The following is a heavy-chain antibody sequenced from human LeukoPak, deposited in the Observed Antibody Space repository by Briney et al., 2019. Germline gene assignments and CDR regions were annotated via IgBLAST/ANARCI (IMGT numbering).Heavy chain of an antibody. CDR2: ISDSAGST. CDR1: GIGLSNYG. D-gene: IGHD3-22*01. Sequence: QSGGSLRLSCAVSGIGLSNYGMSWVRQAPGKGLEWVAGISDSAGSTKYADSVKGRFTISRDNRKNTLFLQMNSLRAEDTAVYFCAKRGVVIRVILVGFHKEAYYFDSWGQGALVTVSS. J-gene: IGHJ4*02. CDR3: AKRGVVIRVILVGFHKEAYYFDS. V-gene: IGHV3-23*01.